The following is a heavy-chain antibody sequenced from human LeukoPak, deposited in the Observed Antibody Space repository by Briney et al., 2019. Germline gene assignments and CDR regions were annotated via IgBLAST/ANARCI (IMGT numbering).Heavy chain of an antibody. J-gene: IGHJ4*02. D-gene: IGHD2-21*02. CDR3: ARGGVVVTAVRFGY. CDR1: GGSFSGYY. CDR2: INHSGST. Sequence: SETLSLTCAVYGGSFSGYYWSWIRQPPGKGLEWIGEINHSGSTNYNPSLKSRVTISVDTSKNQFSLKLSSVTAADTAMCYCARGGVVVTAVRFGYWGQGTLVTVAS. V-gene: IGHV4-34*01.